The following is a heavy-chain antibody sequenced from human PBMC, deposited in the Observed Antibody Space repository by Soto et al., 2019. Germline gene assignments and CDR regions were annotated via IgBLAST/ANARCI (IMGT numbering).Heavy chain of an antibody. J-gene: IGHJ5*02. V-gene: IGHV6-1*01. Sequence: PAQTLSLTCAISGDSVSSNSAAWNWIRQSPSRGLEWLGRTYYRSKWYNDYAVSVKSRITINPDTSKNQFSLQLNSVTPEDTAVYYCARELVATIGTYPYNWFDPWGQGTLVTVSS. CDR3: ARELVATIGTYPYNWFDP. CDR1: GDSVSSNSAA. D-gene: IGHD5-12*01. CDR2: TYYRSKWYN.